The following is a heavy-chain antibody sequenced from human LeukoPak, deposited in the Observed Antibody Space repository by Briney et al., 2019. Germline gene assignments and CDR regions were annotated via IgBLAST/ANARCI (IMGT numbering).Heavy chain of an antibody. CDR1: GFTFSVFP. CDR3: ARDLELSAVYYFDS. V-gene: IGHV3-30*04. J-gene: IGHJ4*02. D-gene: IGHD3-3*01. CDR2: ISSGSEK. Sequence: GGSLRLSCEASGFTFSVFPMHWVRQAPGKGLEWVALISSGSEKYYADSVKGRFTISRDNSKNMLYLQMNSLRADDTAVYYCARDLELSAVYYFDSWGQGTLVIVSS.